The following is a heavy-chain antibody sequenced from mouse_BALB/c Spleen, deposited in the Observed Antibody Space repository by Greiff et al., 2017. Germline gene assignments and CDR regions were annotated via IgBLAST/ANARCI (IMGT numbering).Heavy chain of an antibody. CDR1: GFTFSDYY. CDR3: ARGVNAMDY. V-gene: IGHV5-4*02. J-gene: IGHJ4*01. Sequence: EVKLMESGGGLVKPGGSLKLSCAASGFTFSDYYMYWVRQTPEKRLEWVATISDGGSYTYYPDSVKGRFTISRDNAKNNLYLQMSSLKSEDTAMYYCARGVNAMDYWGQGTSVTVSS. D-gene: IGHD2-1*01. CDR2: ISDGGSYT.